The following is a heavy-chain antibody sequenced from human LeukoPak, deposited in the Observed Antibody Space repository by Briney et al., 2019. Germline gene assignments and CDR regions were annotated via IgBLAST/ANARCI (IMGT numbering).Heavy chain of an antibody. CDR3: AREGYDSSVHAFDI. J-gene: IGHJ3*02. CDR2: IYYSGST. V-gene: IGHV4-30-4*01. CDR1: SGSISSGDYY. Sequence: SETLSLTCTVSSGSISSGDYYWSWIRQPPGKGLEWIGYIYYSGSTYYNPSLKSRVTISVDTSKNQFSLKLSSVTAADTAVYYCAREGYDSSVHAFDIWGQGTMVTVSS. D-gene: IGHD3-22*01.